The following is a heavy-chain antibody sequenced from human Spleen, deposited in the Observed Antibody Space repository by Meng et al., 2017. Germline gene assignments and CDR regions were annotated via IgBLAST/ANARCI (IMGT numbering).Heavy chain of an antibody. V-gene: IGHV1-46*01. CDR3: ARDPSLRTILNPTDDY. D-gene: IGHD3-3*01. CDR2: INTDTGST. J-gene: IGHJ4*02. CDR1: GYTFTLYY. Sequence: QVQLVQSGAEVKKSGASVKVSCKASGYTFTLYYIHWVRQAPGQGLDWMGIINTDTGSTIYAQKFQGRVSMTRDTSTSTVYMELGSLTYGDTAVYYCARDPSLRTILNPTDDYWGQGTLVTVSS.